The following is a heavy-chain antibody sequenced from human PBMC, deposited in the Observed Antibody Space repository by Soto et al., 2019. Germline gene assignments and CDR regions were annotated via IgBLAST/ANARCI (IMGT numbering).Heavy chain of an antibody. J-gene: IGHJ6*02. V-gene: IGHV1-69*13. Sequence: SVKVSCKASGGTFSSYAISWVRQAPGQGLEWMGGIIPIFGTANYAQKFQGRVTITADESTSTAYMELSSLRSEDTAVYYCARVKIGVRVRAAAGIPWYYYGMDVWGQGTTVTVSS. CDR3: ARVKIGVRVRAAAGIPWYYYGMDV. CDR1: GGTFSSYA. CDR2: IIPIFGTA. D-gene: IGHD6-13*01.